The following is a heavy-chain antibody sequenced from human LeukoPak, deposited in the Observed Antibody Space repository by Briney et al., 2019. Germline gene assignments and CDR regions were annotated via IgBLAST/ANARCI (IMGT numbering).Heavy chain of an antibody. CDR3: VRVIYDSSAHYYDY. Sequence: GGSLRLSCSASAFTFSDYTMHWVRQAPGKGLQYVSAISSNGGSTYYADSLKARFTISRDNSKNTLYLGMSSLRVDDTAVYYCVRVIYDSSAHYYDYWGQGTLVTVSS. CDR1: AFTFSDYT. D-gene: IGHD3-22*01. V-gene: IGHV3-64D*09. J-gene: IGHJ4*02. CDR2: ISSNGGST.